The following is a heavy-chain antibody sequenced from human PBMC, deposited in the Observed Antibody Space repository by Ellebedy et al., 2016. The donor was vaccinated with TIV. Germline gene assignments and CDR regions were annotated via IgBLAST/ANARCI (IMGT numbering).Heavy chain of an antibody. CDR3: GSSSRGYSGVYMDV. J-gene: IGHJ6*02. CDR2: INSDGSST. Sequence: GESLKISCAASGFTFSSYWMHWVRQAPGKGLVWVSRINSDGSSTSYADSVKGRFTISRDNAKNTLYLQMNSLRVEDTAVYYCGSSSRGYSGVYMDVWGQGTTVTVSS. CDR1: GFTFSSYW. D-gene: IGHD5-12*01. V-gene: IGHV3-74*01.